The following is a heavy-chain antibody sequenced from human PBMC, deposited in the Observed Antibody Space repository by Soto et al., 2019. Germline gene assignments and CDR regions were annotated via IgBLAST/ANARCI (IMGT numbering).Heavy chain of an antibody. CDR3: AREAPIAAKRSFYYYYFYMDV. J-gene: IGHJ6*03. CDR2: IIPILGIA. V-gene: IGHV1-69*08. D-gene: IGHD6-13*01. CDR1: GGTFSSYT. Sequence: QVQLVQSGAEVKKPGSSVKVSCKASGGTFSSYTISWVRQAPGQGLEWMGRIIPILGIANYAQKFQGRVTITADKSTSTAYMELSSLISEDTDVYYCAREAPIAAKRSFYYYYFYMDVWGKGTTVTVSS.